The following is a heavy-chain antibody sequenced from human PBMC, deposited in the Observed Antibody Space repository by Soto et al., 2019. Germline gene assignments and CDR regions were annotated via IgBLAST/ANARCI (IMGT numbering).Heavy chain of an antibody. V-gene: IGHV3-49*03. CDR2: IRSKAYGGTT. CDR3: TRDHGVHSGYDPPFDY. J-gene: IGHJ4*02. D-gene: IGHD5-12*01. Sequence: GGSLRLSCTASGFTFGDYAMSWFRQAPGKGLEWVGFIRSKAYGGTTEYAASVKGGFTISRDDSKSIAYLQMNSLKTEDTAVYYCTRDHGVHSGYDPPFDYWGQGTLVTVSS. CDR1: GFTFGDYA.